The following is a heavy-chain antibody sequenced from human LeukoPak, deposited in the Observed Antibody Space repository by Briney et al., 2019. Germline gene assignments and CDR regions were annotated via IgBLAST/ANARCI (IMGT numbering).Heavy chain of an antibody. CDR1: GFTFSSYA. CDR2: ISYDGSNK. CDR3: ARGGVVVPAAPYFDY. Sequence: GGSLRLSCAASGFTFSSYAMHWLRQAPGKGLEWVAVISYDGSNKYYADSVKGRFTISRDNSKNTLYLQMNSLRAEDTAVYYCARGGVVVPAAPYFDYWGQGTLVTVSS. D-gene: IGHD2-2*01. V-gene: IGHV3-30-3*01. J-gene: IGHJ4*02.